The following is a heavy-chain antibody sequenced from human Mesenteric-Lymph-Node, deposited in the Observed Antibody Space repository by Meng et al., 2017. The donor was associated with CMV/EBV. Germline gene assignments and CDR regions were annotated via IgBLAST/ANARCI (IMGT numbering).Heavy chain of an antibody. CDR3: ARDCSSTSCYRY. CDR1: GGTFSSYA. D-gene: IGHD2-2*01. CDR2: IIPILGIA. V-gene: IGHV1-69*10. Sequence: SVKVSCKASGGTFSSYAISWVRQAPGQGLEWMGGIIPILGIANYAQKFQGRVTMTTDTSTSTAYMELRSLRSDDTAVYYCARDCSSTSCYRYWGQGTLVTVSS. J-gene: IGHJ4*02.